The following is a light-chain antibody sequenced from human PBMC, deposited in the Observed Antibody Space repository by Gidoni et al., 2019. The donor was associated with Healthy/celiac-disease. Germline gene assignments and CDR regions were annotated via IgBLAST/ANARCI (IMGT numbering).Light chain of an antibody. CDR1: QSVLYSSNSKNY. CDR3: QQYYSSPFT. Sequence: DIVMTQSPDSLAASLGERATINCKSSQSVLYSSNSKNYLAWYQQKPGQPPKLLIYWASTRESGVPDRFSGSGSGTDFTLTISSLQAEDVAVYYCQQYYSSPFTFGPGTKVDVK. V-gene: IGKV4-1*01. CDR2: WAS. J-gene: IGKJ3*01.